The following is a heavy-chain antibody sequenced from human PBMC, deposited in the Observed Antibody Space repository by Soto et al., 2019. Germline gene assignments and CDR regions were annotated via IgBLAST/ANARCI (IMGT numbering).Heavy chain of an antibody. CDR2: IKSKTDGGTT. D-gene: IGHD6-13*01. Sequence: EVQLVESGGGLVKPGGSLRLSCAASGFTFSNAWMSWVRQAPGKGLEWVGRIKSKTDGGTTDYAAPVKGRFTISRDDSINTLYLQMNSLKTEDTAVYYCTTGISSSWYLLNVWGQGTTVTVSS. V-gene: IGHV3-15*01. CDR3: TTGISSSWYLLNV. CDR1: GFTFSNAW. J-gene: IGHJ6*02.